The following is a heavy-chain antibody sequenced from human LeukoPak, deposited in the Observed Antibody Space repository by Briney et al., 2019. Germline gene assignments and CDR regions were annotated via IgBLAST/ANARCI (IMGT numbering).Heavy chain of an antibody. V-gene: IGHV4-59*01. CDR3: ARGSAAGYDY. CDR2: IYYSGST. J-gene: IGHJ4*02. D-gene: IGHD6-13*01. Sequence: SETLSPTCTVSGGSISSYYWSWIRQPPGKGLERIGYIYYSGSTNYNPSLKSRVTISVDTSKNQFSLKLSSVTAADTAVYYCARGSAAGYDYWGQGTLVTVSS. CDR1: GGSISSYY.